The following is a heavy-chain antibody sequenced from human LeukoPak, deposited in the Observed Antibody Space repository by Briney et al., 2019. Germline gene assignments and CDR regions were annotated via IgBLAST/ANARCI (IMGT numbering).Heavy chain of an antibody. V-gene: IGHV4-31*03. CDR3: ARIYGDSNPPGY. CDR1: GDSISSGGYS. J-gene: IGHJ4*02. D-gene: IGHD4-17*01. Sequence: SETLSLTCTVSGDSISSGGYSWNWIRQHPGKGLEWIGYIYSSGSTYYNPSLKSRVTISVDTSKNQFSLKLSSVTAADTAVYYCARIYGDSNPPGYWGQGTLVTVSS. CDR2: IYSSGST.